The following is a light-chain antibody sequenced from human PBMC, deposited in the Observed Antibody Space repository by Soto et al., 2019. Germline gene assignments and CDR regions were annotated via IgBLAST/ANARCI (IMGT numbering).Light chain of an antibody. V-gene: IGLV2-14*01. CDR3: SSYTSSSTRV. Sequence: QSALTQPASVSGSPGQSITISCTGASSDVGGYNYVSWYQQHPGKAPKLMIYGVSDRPSVVSNRFSGSKSVNTASLTISGLQAEEEADYYCSSYTSSSTRVFGTGTKLTVL. CDR2: GVS. J-gene: IGLJ1*01. CDR1: SSDVGGYNY.